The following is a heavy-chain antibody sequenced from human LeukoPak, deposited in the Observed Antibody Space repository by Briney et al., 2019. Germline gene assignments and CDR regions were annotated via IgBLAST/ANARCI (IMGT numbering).Heavy chain of an antibody. CDR3: ARRRGAGPGAYFDY. CDR1: GFTFSDEY. V-gene: IGHV3-11*03. D-gene: IGHD6-19*01. CDR2: ISNSGSYT. J-gene: IGHJ4*02. Sequence: GGALRLSCAASGFTFSDEYMSWIRQAPGKGLEWVSYISNSGSYTNYADSVKGRFTISRDNAKNSLFLQMNSLRAEDTAVYYCARRRGAGPGAYFDYWGEGTLVTVSS.